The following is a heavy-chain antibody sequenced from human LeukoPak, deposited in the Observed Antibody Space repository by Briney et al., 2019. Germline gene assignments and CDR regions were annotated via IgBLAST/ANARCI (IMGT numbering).Heavy chain of an antibody. CDR2: VNPKSGDT. D-gene: IGHD1-26*01. CDR3: ARDSGSYYGFAFDI. Sequence: GASVKVSCKASRYTFTDYYIHWVRQAPGQGLEWMGGVNPKSGDTNYAQKFQGRVTMTGDTSISTAYMELSRLRSDDTAVYYCARDSGSYYGFAFDIWGQGTMVTVSS. V-gene: IGHV1-2*02. CDR1: RYTFTDYY. J-gene: IGHJ3*02.